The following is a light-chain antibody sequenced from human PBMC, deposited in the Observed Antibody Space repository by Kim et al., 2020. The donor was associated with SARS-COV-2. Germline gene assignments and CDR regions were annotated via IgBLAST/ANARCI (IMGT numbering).Light chain of an antibody. Sequence: DIQMTQSPSSLSASVGDRVTITCRASQGISTYLAWYQQKPGKVPKLLIYAASTLQSGVPSRFSGSGSGTDFTLTISSLQPEDVATFYGQKYNSAPQTFGQRTKVDI. J-gene: IGKJ1*01. CDR1: QGISTY. CDR3: QKYNSAPQT. CDR2: AAS. V-gene: IGKV1-27*01.